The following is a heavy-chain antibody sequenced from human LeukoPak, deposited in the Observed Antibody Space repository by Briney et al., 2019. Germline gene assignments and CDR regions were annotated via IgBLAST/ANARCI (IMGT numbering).Heavy chain of an antibody. V-gene: IGHV5-51*01. CDR3: ARDHYCYSTSCYFDY. Sequence: GESLKISCRASGYIFSNYWVGWVRQMPGKGLEYMGIIFPGDSNIRYNPSFQGQATMSVDRSTNTAYLQWSSLKASDSAMYYCARDHYCYSTSCYFDYWGQGTLVTVSS. CDR2: IFPGDSNI. J-gene: IGHJ4*02. D-gene: IGHD2-2*01. CDR1: GYIFSNYW.